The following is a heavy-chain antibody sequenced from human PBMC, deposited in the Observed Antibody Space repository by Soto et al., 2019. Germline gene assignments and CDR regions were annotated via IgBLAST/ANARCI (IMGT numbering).Heavy chain of an antibody. J-gene: IGHJ4*02. Sequence: EVQLVESGGGLVQPGGSLRLSCAASGFTFSSYWMYWVRQAPGKGLVWVSRINSDGSSTNYADSVKGRFTISRDNAKKTLYLHMNSLRAEDTAVYYCARYPSTGAFDYWGQGTLVTASS. CDR1: GFTFSSYW. CDR3: ARYPSTGAFDY. CDR2: INSDGSST. D-gene: IGHD7-27*01. V-gene: IGHV3-74*01.